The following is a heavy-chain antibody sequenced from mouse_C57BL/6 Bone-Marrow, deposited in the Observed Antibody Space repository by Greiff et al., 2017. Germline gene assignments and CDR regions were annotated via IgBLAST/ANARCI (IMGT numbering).Heavy chain of an antibody. J-gene: IGHJ1*03. V-gene: IGHV1-15*01. Sequence: QVQLQQSGAELVRPGASVTLSCKASGYTFTDYEMHWVKQTPVHGLEWIGAIDPETGGTAYNQKFKGKAILTADKSSSTAYMELRSLTSEDSAVYYGTRNDLLWLRRDWYFDVWGTGTTVTVSS. CDR3: TRNDLLWLRRDWYFDV. CDR1: GYTFTDYE. CDR2: IDPETGGT. D-gene: IGHD2-2*01.